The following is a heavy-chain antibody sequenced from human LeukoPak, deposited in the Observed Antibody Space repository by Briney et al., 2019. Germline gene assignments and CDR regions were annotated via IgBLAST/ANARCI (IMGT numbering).Heavy chain of an antibody. CDR1: GFTFTSYA. J-gene: IGHJ3*02. CDR2: ISGSASTT. V-gene: IGHV3-23*01. Sequence: GGSLRLSCVTAGFTFTSYAMTWVSQAPGKGLEWVSVISGSASTTYYADSVKGRFTISRDNSKNTLYLQMNSLRAEDTAVYYCATESYGFDMWGQGTMLTVSS. CDR3: ATESYGFDM.